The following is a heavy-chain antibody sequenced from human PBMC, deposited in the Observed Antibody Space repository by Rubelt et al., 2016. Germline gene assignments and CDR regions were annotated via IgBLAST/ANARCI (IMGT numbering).Heavy chain of an antibody. J-gene: IGHJ4*02. Sequence: QVQLVQSGAEVKKPGSSVKVSCKASGGTFSSYAISWVRQAPGQGLEWMGGIIPVFGTANYAQKFQSRITMTADESTSTAYMGLSSLRSEDTAVYYCATTIAIRPYYFDYWGQGTLVTVSS. CDR3: ATTIAIRPYYFDY. CDR2: IIPVFGTA. V-gene: IGHV1-69*01. CDR1: GGTFSSYA. D-gene: IGHD6-6*01.